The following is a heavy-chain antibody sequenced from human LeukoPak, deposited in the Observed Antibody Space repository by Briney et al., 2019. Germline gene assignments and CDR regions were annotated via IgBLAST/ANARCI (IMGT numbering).Heavy chain of an antibody. J-gene: IGHJ4*02. CDR1: GGSFSAYY. Sequence: SETLSLTCAVYGGSFSAYYWSWIRQPPGKGLEWIGEINHSGSTNYNPSLKSRVTISVDTSKNQFSLKLRSVTAADTAVYFCAGGGDSGGYYYPMFDYWGQGTLVTVSS. CDR2: INHSGST. V-gene: IGHV4-34*01. D-gene: IGHD3-22*01. CDR3: AGGGDSGGYYYPMFDY.